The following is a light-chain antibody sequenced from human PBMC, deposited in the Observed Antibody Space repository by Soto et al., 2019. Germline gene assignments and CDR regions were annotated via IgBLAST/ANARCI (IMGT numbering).Light chain of an antibody. V-gene: IGKV3-20*01. CDR3: QQYGNSPPT. CDR1: QSVDSSY. CDR2: GAS. Sequence: EIVLTQSPDTLSLSPGERATLSCRASQSVDSSYLAWYQQTPGQAPRLLMYGASNRATGIPDRFSGSGSGTDFTLTINRLEPEDFAVYYCQQYGNSPPTFGQGTKVEI. J-gene: IGKJ1*01.